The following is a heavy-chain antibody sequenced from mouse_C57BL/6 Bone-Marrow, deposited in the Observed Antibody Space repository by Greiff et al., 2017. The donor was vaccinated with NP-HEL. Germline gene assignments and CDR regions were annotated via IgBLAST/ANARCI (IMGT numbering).Heavy chain of an antibody. CDR2: IDPSDSYT. J-gene: IGHJ4*01. CDR3: AREKLIYYAMDY. Sequence: VQLQQSGAELVKPGASVKLSCKASGYTFTSYWMQWVKQRPGQGLEWIGEIDPSDSYTNYNQKFKGKATLTVDTSSSTAYMQLSSLTSEDSAVYYWAREKLIYYAMDYWGQGTSVTVSS. CDR1: GYTFTSYW. V-gene: IGHV1-50*01.